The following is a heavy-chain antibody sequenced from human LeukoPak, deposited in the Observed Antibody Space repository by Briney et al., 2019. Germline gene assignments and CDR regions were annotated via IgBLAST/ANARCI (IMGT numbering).Heavy chain of an antibody. CDR1: GYTFTGYY. CDR2: INPNSGGA. V-gene: IGHV1-2*02. J-gene: IGHJ4*02. CDR3: AREDGSGSYYPRFDY. D-gene: IGHD3-10*01. Sequence: ASVKVSCKASGYTFTGYYMHWVRQAPGQGLEWMGWINPNSGGANYAQKFQGRVTMTRDTSISTAYMELSRLRSDDTAVYHCAREDGSGSYYPRFDYWGQGTLVTVSS.